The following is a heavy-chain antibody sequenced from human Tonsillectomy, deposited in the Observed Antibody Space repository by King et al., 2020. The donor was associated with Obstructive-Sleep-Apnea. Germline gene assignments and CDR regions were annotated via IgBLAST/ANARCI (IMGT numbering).Heavy chain of an antibody. D-gene: IGHD6-13*01. CDR3: ARVGDSSTWSDFAS. CDR1: GYTFTNYG. CDR2: ISDYNVNT. V-gene: IGHV1-18*04. Sequence: QLVQSGAEVKKPGASVKVSCEASGYTFTNYGISWVRQAPGQGLEWMGWISDYNVNTNSAQKLQGRVTTTTDTSTSTAYMELRSLRSDDTAVYYCARVGDSSTWSDFASWGQGTLVTVSS. J-gene: IGHJ4*02.